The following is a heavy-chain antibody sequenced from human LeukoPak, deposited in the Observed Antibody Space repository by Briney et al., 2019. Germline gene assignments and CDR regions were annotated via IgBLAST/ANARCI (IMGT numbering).Heavy chain of an antibody. CDR2: IGTHNGNT. Sequence: ASVKVSCKASGYIFTNYGISWVRQAPGQGFEWMGWIGTHNGNTNYAQKVQGRVTMTTDTSTSTAYMELRSLRFDDTAVYYCARGPPNWGYDYWGPGTLVTVSS. J-gene: IGHJ4*02. D-gene: IGHD7-27*01. V-gene: IGHV1-18*01. CDR3: ARGPPNWGYDY. CDR1: GYIFTNYG.